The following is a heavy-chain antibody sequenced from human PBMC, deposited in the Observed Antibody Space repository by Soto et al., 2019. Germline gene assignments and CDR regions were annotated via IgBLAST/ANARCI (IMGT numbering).Heavy chain of an antibody. V-gene: IGHV1-69*13. CDR3: ARDLGSGSRSRWYGIDY. CDR1: GGTFSSYA. J-gene: IGHJ4*02. D-gene: IGHD6-13*01. CDR2: IIPIFGTA. Sequence: SVKVSCKASGGTFSSYAISWVLQAPGQGLEWMGGIIPIFGTANYAQKFQGRVTITADESTSTAYMELSSLRSEDTAVYYCARDLGSGSRSRWYGIDYWGQGPLVTVSS.